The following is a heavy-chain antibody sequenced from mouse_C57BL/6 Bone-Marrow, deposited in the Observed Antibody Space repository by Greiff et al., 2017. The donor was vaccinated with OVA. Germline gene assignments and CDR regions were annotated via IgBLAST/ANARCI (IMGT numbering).Heavy chain of an antibody. J-gene: IGHJ4*01. Sequence: EVQLVESGGGLVQSGRSLRLSCATSGFTFSDFYMEWVHQAPGKGLEWIAASRTKANDYTTEYSASVKGRFIVSRDTSQSILYLQMNALRAEDTAIYYCARDAPFTTVVATDYAMDYWGQGTSVTVSS. CDR3: ARDAPFTTVVATDYAMDY. D-gene: IGHD1-1*01. V-gene: IGHV7-1*01. CDR1: GFTFSDFY. CDR2: SRTKANDYTT.